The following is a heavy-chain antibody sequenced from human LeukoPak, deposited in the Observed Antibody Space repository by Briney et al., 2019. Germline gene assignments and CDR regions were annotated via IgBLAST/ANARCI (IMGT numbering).Heavy chain of an antibody. V-gene: IGHV3-23*01. D-gene: IGHD3-9*01. CDR1: GFTFSSYA. CDR3: QKTAYDILTGYYNFYFDY. CDR2: ISGSGGST. Sequence: GGSLRLFCASSGFTFSSYAIRWDRQAPGKGLKRVTAISGSGGSTYYADSVKGRFTISRDNSKNTLYLQMNSLRAEDTAVYYKQKTAYDILTGYYNFYFDYWGQGTLVTVSS. J-gene: IGHJ4*02.